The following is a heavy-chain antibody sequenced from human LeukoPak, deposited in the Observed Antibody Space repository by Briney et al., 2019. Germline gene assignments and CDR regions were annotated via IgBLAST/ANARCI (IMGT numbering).Heavy chain of an antibody. D-gene: IGHD3-22*01. CDR2: IKQDGKEK. V-gene: IGHV3-7*01. J-gene: IGHJ4*02. Sequence: PGGSLTLFCTPSGFTFSSYWMSCLRHAPGKALEGVANIKQDGKEKYYGHSVKARFPISRHNAKNSLYLQMNRLRAEDTAVYYCARAKYYYDSSGYYYYWGQGTLVTVSS. CDR1: GFTFSSYW. CDR3: ARAKYYYDSSGYYYY.